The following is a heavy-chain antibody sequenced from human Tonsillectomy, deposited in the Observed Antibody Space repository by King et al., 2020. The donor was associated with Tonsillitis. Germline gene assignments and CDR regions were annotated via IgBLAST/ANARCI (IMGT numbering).Heavy chain of an antibody. CDR1: GFSFSSYA. D-gene: IGHD5-24*01. J-gene: IGHJ4*02. Sequence: VQLVESGGGLVQPGGSLRLSCAASGFSFSSYAMYWVRQAPGKGLEWVSRISGSGSNTYYADSVKGLFTISRDVSKNTLYLQMNSLRAEDTAVYFWAKGSYTDGYSYDYFDYWGQGTLVTVSS. CDR3: AKGSYTDGYSYDYFDY. CDR2: ISGSGSNT. V-gene: IGHV3-23*04.